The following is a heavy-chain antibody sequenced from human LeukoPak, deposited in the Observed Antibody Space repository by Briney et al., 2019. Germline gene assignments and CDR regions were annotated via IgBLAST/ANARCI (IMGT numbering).Heavy chain of an antibody. CDR3: ASCSAYRSSPFDY. CDR1: GGSISSYY. CDR2: ISYSGST. Sequence: SETLSLTCTVSGGSISSYYWSWIRQPPGKGPEWIGYISYSGSTNYNPSLKSRVTISVDTSKNQFSLKLSSVTAADTAVYYCASCSAYRSSPFDYWGQGTLVTVSS. V-gene: IGHV4-59*01. J-gene: IGHJ4*02. D-gene: IGHD6-19*01.